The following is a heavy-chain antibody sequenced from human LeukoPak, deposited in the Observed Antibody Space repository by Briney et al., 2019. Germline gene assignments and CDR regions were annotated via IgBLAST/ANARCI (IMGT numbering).Heavy chain of an antibody. V-gene: IGHV4-61*02. J-gene: IGHJ6*03. D-gene: IGHD2-21*01. CDR3: ARGVFMTSGRYFYYMDL. Sequence: SETLSLXCTVSAASISSDNYYWNWIRQPAGRGREWIGRFYAGDTKYNPSLNNRAAVSVDTSKNQFSLTLSSVTAADTATYYCARGVFMTSGRYFYYMDLWGTGTTVTVSS. CDR1: AASISSDNYY. CDR2: FYAGDT.